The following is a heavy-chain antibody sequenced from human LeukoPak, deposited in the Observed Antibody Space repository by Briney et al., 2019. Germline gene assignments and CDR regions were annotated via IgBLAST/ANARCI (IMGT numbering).Heavy chain of an antibody. CDR3: ARDPERYLRTGKFDS. D-gene: IGHD5/OR15-5a*01. J-gene: IGHJ4*02. CDR1: GFPLSTSP. V-gene: IGHV3-21*01. Sequence: PGGSLRLSCGASGFPLSTSPMKWVRQVPGKGLEWVSSINQYSSHIYYAASVRGRFTVSRDNARNSVFLQMNSLTAEETAVYYCARDPERYLRTGKFDSWGQGTLVTVSS. CDR2: INQYSSHI.